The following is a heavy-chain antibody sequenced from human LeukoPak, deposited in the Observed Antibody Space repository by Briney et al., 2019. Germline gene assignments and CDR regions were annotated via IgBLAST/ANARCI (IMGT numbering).Heavy chain of an antibody. CDR3: ARDQQGASTVDY. Sequence: GRSLRLSCAASGFTFSSYALHWVRQAPGKGPEWVAVISYDGSNKIYADSVKGRFTISRDNSKNTLYLQMNSLRAEDRAVYYCARDQQGASTVDYWGHGTLVTVSS. J-gene: IGHJ4*03. CDR1: GFTFSSYA. V-gene: IGHV3-30-3*01. CDR2: ISYDGSNK. D-gene: IGHD1-26*01.